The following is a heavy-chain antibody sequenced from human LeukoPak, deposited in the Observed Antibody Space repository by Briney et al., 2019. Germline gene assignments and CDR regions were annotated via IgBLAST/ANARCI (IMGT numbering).Heavy chain of an antibody. CDR2: ISGSGGGT. V-gene: IGHV3-23*01. CDR3: AKRHGSGSYILDY. D-gene: IGHD3-10*01. Sequence: GGSLRLSCATSGFTVSNSYLSWVRQAPGKGLEWVSTISGSGGGTYYAGSVKGRFTISRDNSKNTLYLQMNSLRAEDTAVYYCAKRHGSGSYILDYWGQGTLITVSS. CDR1: GFTVSNSY. J-gene: IGHJ4*02.